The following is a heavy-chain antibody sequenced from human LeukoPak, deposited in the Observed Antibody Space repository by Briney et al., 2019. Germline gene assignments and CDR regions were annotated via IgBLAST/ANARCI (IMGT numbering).Heavy chain of an antibody. CDR1: GCSISSYY. J-gene: IGHJ4*02. CDR2: IYYTGST. Sequence: SETLSLTCTVSGCSISSYYWSWIRQPPGKGLEWIGYIYYTGSTNYNPSLKSRVTISVDTYKNQLSLKLSSVTAADTAVYYCARVGDWNDLVYWGQGTLVTVFS. V-gene: IGHV4-59*01. CDR3: ARVGDWNDLVY. D-gene: IGHD1-1*01.